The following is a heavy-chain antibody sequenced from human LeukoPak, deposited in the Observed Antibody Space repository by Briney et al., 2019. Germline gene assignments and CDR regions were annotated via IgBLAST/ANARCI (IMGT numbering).Heavy chain of an antibody. D-gene: IGHD3-10*01. J-gene: IGHJ4*02. V-gene: IGHV1-18*01. CDR3: ARAGITMVRGVFSDY. CDR2: ISAYNGNT. Sequence: ASVKVSCKASGYTFTSYGSSWVRQAPGQGLEWMGWISAYNGNTNYAQKLQGRVTMTTDTSTSTAYMELRSLRSDDTAVYYCARAGITMVRGVFSDYWGQGTLVTVSS. CDR1: GYTFTSYG.